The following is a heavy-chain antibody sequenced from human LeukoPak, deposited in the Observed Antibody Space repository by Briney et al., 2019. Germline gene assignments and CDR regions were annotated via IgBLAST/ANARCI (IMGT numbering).Heavy chain of an antibody. CDR2: IYGADGT. CDR1: GGSVSSSSYY. CDR3: ARDGLLGATNPFDY. V-gene: IGHV3-66*01. D-gene: IGHD1-26*01. Sequence: PSETLSLTCTVSGGSVSSSSYYWGWIRQPPGKGLEWVSVIYGADGTYYADSVKGRFTISRDNSKNTLYLQMNSLRPEDTAVYYCARDGLLGATNPFDYWGQGTLVTVSS. J-gene: IGHJ4*02.